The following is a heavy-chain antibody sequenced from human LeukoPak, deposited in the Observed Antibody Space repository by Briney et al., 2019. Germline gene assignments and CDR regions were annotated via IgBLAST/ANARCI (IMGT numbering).Heavy chain of an antibody. J-gene: IGHJ6*02. CDR2: ISYDGSNK. CDR1: GFTFSSYG. Sequence: GGSLRLSCAASGFTFSSYGMHRVRQAPGRGLEWVAVISYDGSNKYYADSVKGRFTISRDNSKNTLYLQMNSLRAEDTAVYYCANSRVAAAGWRGYYYYGMDVWGQGTTVTVSS. D-gene: IGHD6-13*01. CDR3: ANSRVAAAGWRGYYYYGMDV. V-gene: IGHV3-30*18.